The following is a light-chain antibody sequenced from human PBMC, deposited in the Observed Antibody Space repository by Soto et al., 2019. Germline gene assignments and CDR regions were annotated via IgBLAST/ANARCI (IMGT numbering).Light chain of an antibody. CDR2: EVS. V-gene: IGLV2-8*01. J-gene: IGLJ2*01. Sequence: QSALTQPPSASGSPGQSVTISCTGTSSDVGGYNYVSWYQQHPGKAPKLMIYEVSKRPSGVPDRFSGSKSGNTASLTVSGXXXXXXXXYYCSSYAGSNNLVVFGGGT. CDR1: SSDVGGYNY. CDR3: SSYAGSNNLVV.